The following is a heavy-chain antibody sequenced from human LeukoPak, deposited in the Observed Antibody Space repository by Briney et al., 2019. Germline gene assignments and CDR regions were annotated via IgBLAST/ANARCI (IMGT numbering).Heavy chain of an antibody. CDR3: ARVQLELRGVYAFDI. CDR2: ISSSSSYI. CDR1: GFTFSSYS. V-gene: IGHV3-21*01. Sequence: GGSLRLSCAASGFTFSSYSMNWVRQAPGKGLEWVSSISSSSSYIYYADSVKGRFTISRDNAKNSLYLQMDSLRAEDTAVYYCARVQLELRGVYAFDIWGQGTMVTVSS. J-gene: IGHJ3*02. D-gene: IGHD1-7*01.